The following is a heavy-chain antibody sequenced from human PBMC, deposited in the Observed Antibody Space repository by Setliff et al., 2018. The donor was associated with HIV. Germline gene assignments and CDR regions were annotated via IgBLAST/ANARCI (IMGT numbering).Heavy chain of an antibody. D-gene: IGHD6-19*01. CDR3: ASQGRSGWLWGGFVS. J-gene: IGHJ4*02. CDR2: IYYSGST. V-gene: IGHV4-39*01. CDR1: GFSFGSYT. Sequence: SETLRLSCAASGFSFGSYTMNWVRQPPGKGLEWIGSIYYSGSTYYNPSLKSRVTISVDTSKNQFSLKLTSVTAADTAVYYCASQGRSGWLWGGFVSWGQGTLVTVSS.